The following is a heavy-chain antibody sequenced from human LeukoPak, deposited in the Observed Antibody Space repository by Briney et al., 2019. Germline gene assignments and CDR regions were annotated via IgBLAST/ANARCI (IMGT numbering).Heavy chain of an antibody. D-gene: IGHD3-22*01. Sequence: QPGGSLRLSCAASGFTFSSYSMNWVRQAPGKGLEWVSYITSSSSTIYYADSVKGRFTISRDNAKNSLYLQMSSLRAEDTAVYFCARDYYHSLGAFDIWGQGTLVTVSS. CDR3: ARDYYHSLGAFDI. V-gene: IGHV3-48*01. J-gene: IGHJ3*02. CDR2: ITSSSSTI. CDR1: GFTFSSYS.